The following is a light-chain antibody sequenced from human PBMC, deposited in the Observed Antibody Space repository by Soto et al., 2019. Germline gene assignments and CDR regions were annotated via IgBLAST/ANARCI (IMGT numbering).Light chain of an antibody. V-gene: IGKV1-5*01. CDR1: QGIDNR. Sequence: IQMTQTQSSVSASVGDRVTITCRASQGIDNRLAWYQQKPGKAPKLLIYDASSLESGVPSRFSGSGSGTEFTLTISSLQPDDFATYYCQQYNSYRTFGQGTKVDIK. J-gene: IGKJ1*01. CDR3: QQYNSYRT. CDR2: DAS.